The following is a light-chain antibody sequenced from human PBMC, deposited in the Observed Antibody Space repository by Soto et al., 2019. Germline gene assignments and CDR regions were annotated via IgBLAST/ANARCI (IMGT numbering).Light chain of an antibody. J-gene: IGKJ4*01. Sequence: VLTQSAAALSLSQWEKASLSCRASQGVRSDLAWYQQKAGQSPRLLIYGASTRAAETPARFSGSGSETEFTLTIGSLQSEDFAVYYCQQYSKWPLTFGGGTKA. CDR3: QQYSKWPLT. V-gene: IGKV3-15*01. CDR1: QGVRSD. CDR2: GAS.